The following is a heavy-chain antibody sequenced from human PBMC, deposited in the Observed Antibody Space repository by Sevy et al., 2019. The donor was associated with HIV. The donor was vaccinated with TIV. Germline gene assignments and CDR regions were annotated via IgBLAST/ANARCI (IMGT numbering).Heavy chain of an antibody. CDR2: ISSSGSTI. CDR1: GFTFSDYC. D-gene: IGHD3-9*01. Sequence: GGSLRLSCAASGFTFSDYCMSWIRQAPGKGLEWVSYISSSGSTIYYADSVKGRFTISRDNAKNSLYLQMNSLRAEDTAVYYCARGDRVLRYFDWFPSPYFDYWGQGTLVTVSS. J-gene: IGHJ4*02. CDR3: ARGDRVLRYFDWFPSPYFDY. V-gene: IGHV3-11*01.